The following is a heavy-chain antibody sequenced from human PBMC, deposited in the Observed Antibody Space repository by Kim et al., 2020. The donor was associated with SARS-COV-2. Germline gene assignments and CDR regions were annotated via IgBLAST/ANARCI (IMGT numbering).Heavy chain of an antibody. CDR3: ANVHYYDSSGYYYGPGMDV. CDR2: ISYDGSNK. Sequence: GGSLRLSCAATGFTFSSYGMHWVRQAPGKGLEWVAVISYDGSNKYYADSVKGRFTISRDNSKNTLYLQINILRAEDTAVYYCANVHYYDSSGYYYGPGMDVWGQGTTVTVSS. D-gene: IGHD3-22*01. V-gene: IGHV3-30*18. J-gene: IGHJ6*02. CDR1: GFTFSSYG.